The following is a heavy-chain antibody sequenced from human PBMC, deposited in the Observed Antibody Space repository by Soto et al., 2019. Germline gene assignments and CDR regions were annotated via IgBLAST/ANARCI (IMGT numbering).Heavy chain of an antibody. J-gene: IGHJ4*02. CDR3: ARDWVILGVVIPNIDY. CDR2: ISYDGSNK. CDR1: GFTFSSYA. V-gene: IGHV3-30-3*01. D-gene: IGHD3-3*01. Sequence: PGGSLRLSCAASGFTFSSYAMHWVRQAPGKGLEWVAVISYDGSNKYYADSVKGRFTISRDNSKNTLYLQMNSLRAEDTAVYYCARDWVILGVVIPNIDYRGQGTLGTVSS.